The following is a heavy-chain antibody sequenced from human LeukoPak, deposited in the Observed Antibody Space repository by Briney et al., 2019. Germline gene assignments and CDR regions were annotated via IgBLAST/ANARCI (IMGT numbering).Heavy chain of an antibody. CDR3: ANAGGDSRPHDY. V-gene: IGHV3-23*01. J-gene: IGHJ4*02. Sequence: TGGSLRLSCAASGSTFIGYAMSWVRQAPGKGPEWVSAISGSGYITSYADAVKGRFSISRDNSKNTLSLQMNSLRAEDTAVYYCANAGGDSRPHDYWGQGTLVSVSS. CDR2: ISGSGYIT. D-gene: IGHD2-21*02. CDR1: GSTFIGYA.